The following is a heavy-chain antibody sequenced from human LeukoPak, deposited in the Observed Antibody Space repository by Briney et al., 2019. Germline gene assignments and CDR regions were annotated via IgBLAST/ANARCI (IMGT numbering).Heavy chain of an antibody. CDR3: AKTYYDSSGYYYDDPLDY. CDR1: GFTFSSYA. J-gene: IGHJ4*02. D-gene: IGHD3-22*01. CDR2: ISYDGSDE. Sequence: GGSLRLSCAASGFTFSSYAMHWVRQAPGKGLEWVALISYDGSDEYYADSVKGRFTISRDNSKNTLYLQMNSLRAEDTAVYYCAKTYYDSSGYYYDDPLDYWGQGTLVTVSS. V-gene: IGHV3-30*18.